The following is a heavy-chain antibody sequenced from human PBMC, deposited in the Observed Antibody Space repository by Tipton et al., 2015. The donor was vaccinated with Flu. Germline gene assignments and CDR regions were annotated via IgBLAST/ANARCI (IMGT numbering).Heavy chain of an antibody. CDR1: GYSINSGYY. CDR3: ARFWDVSDGFDI. Sequence: TLSLTCVVSGYSINSGYYWGWIRQPPGEGLEWIGSISHTGTTSYNPSLKGRVTMSVDTSKNHFSLKLTSMTAADTAVYYCARFWDVSDGFDIWGRGTLVTVSS. V-gene: IGHV4-38-2*01. J-gene: IGHJ3*02. CDR2: ISHTGTT. D-gene: IGHD3-16*01.